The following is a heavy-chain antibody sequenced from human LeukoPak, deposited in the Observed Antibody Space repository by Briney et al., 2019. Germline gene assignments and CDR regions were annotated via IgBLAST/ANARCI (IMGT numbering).Heavy chain of an antibody. V-gene: IGHV1-2*06. CDR3: ARDLPLSSSEGY. CDR2: INPNSGGT. D-gene: IGHD6-13*01. CDR1: GYTFTGYY. Sequence: ASVKVSCKASGYTFTGYYMHWVRQAPGQGLEWMGRINPNSGGTNYAQKFQGRVTMTRDTSISTAYMELSRLRSDDTAVYYCARDLPLSSSEGYWGQGTLVTVSS. J-gene: IGHJ4*02.